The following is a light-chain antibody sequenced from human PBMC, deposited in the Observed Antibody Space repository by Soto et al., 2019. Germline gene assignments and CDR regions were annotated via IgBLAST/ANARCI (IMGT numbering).Light chain of an antibody. J-gene: IGKJ1*01. V-gene: IGKV1-5*01. CDR2: DAS. CDR3: QQYNSIRT. Sequence: DIPMTQSPSTLSASVGDRVTITCRASQSISSWLAWYQQKPGKAPKLLIYDASSLESGVPSRFSGSGSGTEFTLTISSLQPDDFATYYCQQYNSIRTFGQGTKGEIK. CDR1: QSISSW.